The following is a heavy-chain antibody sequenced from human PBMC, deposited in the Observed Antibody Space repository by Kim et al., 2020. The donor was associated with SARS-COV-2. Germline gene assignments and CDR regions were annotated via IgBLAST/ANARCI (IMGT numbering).Heavy chain of an antibody. CDR1: GDSVSSNSAA. CDR3: ARDSVYGSGSSINYYYYGMDV. J-gene: IGHJ6*02. V-gene: IGHV6-1*01. D-gene: IGHD3-10*01. CDR2: TYYRSKWYN. Sequence: SQTLSLTCAISGDSVSSNSAAWNWIRQSPSRGLEWLGRTYYRSKWYNDYAVSVKSRITINPDTSKNQFSLQLNSVTPEDTAVYYCARDSVYGSGSSINYYYYGMDVWGQGTTVTVSS.